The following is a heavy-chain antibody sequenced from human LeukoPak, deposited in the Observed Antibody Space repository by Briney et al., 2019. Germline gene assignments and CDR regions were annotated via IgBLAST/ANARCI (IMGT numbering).Heavy chain of an antibody. CDR1: GGTFSSYA. Sequence: ASVKVSCKASGGTFSSYAISWVRQAPGQGLEWMGGIIPIFGRANAAQKFQGRLTITTDESTSTACMELSSLRSEDTAVYYCARGGIAAALGYSYYYIDVWGKGTTVTVSS. J-gene: IGHJ6*03. CDR3: ARGGIAAALGYSYYYIDV. V-gene: IGHV1-69*05. CDR2: IIPIFGRA. D-gene: IGHD6-13*01.